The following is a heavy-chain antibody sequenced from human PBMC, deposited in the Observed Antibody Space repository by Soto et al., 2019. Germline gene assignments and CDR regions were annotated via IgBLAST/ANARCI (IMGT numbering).Heavy chain of an antibody. CDR1: GGSFRGYY. V-gene: IGHV4-59*01. Sequence: SETLALTCAVYGGSFRGYYWSWIRQPPGKGLEWIGYIYYSGSTNYNPSLKSRVTISVDTSKNQFSLKLSSVTAADTAVYYCARAHYGDYGYGMDVWGQGTTVTVSS. CDR2: IYYSGST. D-gene: IGHD4-17*01. CDR3: ARAHYGDYGYGMDV. J-gene: IGHJ6*02.